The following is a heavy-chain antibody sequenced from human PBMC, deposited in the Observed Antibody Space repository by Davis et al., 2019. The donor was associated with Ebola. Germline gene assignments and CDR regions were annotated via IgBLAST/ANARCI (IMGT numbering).Heavy chain of an antibody. D-gene: IGHD2-2*01. CDR3: ASLWGCSSTSCYDQSFDY. J-gene: IGHJ4*02. CDR1: GYSFTSYW. Sequence: GESLKISCKGSGYSFTSYWISWVRQMPGKGLEWMGRIDPSDSYTNYSPSFQGHVTISADKSISTAYLQWSSLKASDTAMYYCASLWGCSSTSCYDQSFDYWGQGTLVTVSS. V-gene: IGHV5-10-1*01. CDR2: IDPSDSYT.